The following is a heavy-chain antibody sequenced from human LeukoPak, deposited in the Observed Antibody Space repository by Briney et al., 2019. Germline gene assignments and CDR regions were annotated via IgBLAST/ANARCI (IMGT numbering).Heavy chain of an antibody. CDR1: GFTFGDYA. Sequence: GGSLRLSCTASGFTFGDYAMSWVRQAPGKGLWWVGFIRSKAYGGTTEYAASVKGRFTIPRDDSKSIAYLQMNSLKTEDTAVYYCTRDGRNYYDSSGYLTLLDYWGQGTLVTVSS. D-gene: IGHD3-22*01. CDR2: IRSKAYGGTT. CDR3: TRDGRNYYDSSGYLTLLDY. V-gene: IGHV3-49*04. J-gene: IGHJ4*02.